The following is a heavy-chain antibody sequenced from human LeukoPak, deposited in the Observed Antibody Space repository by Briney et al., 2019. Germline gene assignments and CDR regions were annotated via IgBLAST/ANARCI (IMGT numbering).Heavy chain of an antibody. Sequence: GESLKISCKGSGYSFSTYWIAWVRQMPGKGLEWMGIIYPGDSDTRYSPSFQGQVTISADKSITTAYLQWSSLKASDTAMYYCARAGIQYSSSWFDFDYWGQGTLVTVSS. CDR3: ARAGIQYSSSWFDFDY. CDR1: GYSFSTYW. D-gene: IGHD6-13*01. J-gene: IGHJ4*02. V-gene: IGHV5-51*01. CDR2: IYPGDSDT.